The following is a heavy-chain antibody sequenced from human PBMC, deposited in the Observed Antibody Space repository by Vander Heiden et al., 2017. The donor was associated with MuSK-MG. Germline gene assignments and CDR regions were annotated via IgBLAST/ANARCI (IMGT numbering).Heavy chain of an antibody. Sequence: EVQLLESGVGLVQPGGSLRLSCAASGFTSSSYARSWVRQAPGKGLEWVSAISGSGGSTYYADSVKGRFTISRDNSKNTLYLQMNSLRAEDTAVYYCAKNYGDYGYYYYYMDVWGKGTTVTVSS. V-gene: IGHV3-23*01. CDR3: AKNYGDYGYYYYYMDV. CDR2: ISGSGGST. CDR1: GFTSSSYA. D-gene: IGHD4-17*01. J-gene: IGHJ6*03.